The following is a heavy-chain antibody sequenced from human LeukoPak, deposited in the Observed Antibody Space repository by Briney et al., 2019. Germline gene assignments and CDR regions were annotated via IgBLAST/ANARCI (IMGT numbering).Heavy chain of an antibody. V-gene: IGHV1-2*02. CDR1: GCTFTGYY. CDR2: INPNSGGT. D-gene: IGHD3-10*01. CDR3: ARDERLWFGELYYFDY. Sequence: ASVKVSCKASGCTFTGYYMHWVRQAPGQGLEWMGWINPNSGGTNYAQKFQGRVTMTRDTSISTAYMELSRLRSDDTAVYYCARDERLWFGELYYFDYWGQGALVTVSS. J-gene: IGHJ4*02.